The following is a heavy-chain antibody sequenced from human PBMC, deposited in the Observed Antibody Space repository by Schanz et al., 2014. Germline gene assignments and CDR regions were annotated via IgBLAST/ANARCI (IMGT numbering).Heavy chain of an antibody. CDR1: GFAFSSFA. V-gene: IGHV3-23*04. J-gene: IGHJ4*02. CDR2: ISASGGDT. D-gene: IGHD6-19*01. Sequence: EVQLVESGGGLVQPGGSLRLSCVASGFAFSSFAMTWVRQAPGRGLEWLSVISASGGDTYYADSVKGRFTISRDNSKNTLYLQMNSLRAEDTAVYYCAASSGWHPSTDYWGQGTLVTVSS. CDR3: AASSGWHPSTDY.